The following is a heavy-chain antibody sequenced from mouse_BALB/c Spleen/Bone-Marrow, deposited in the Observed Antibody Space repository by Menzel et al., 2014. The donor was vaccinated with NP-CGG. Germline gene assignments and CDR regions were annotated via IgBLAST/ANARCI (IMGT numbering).Heavy chain of an antibody. CDR3: ARGISTMITAWFAY. CDR1: GYSFTGYT. CDR2: ISPYNGGT. D-gene: IGHD2-4*01. Sequence: EVQLQQSGPELVKPGASMKISCKASGYSFTGYTMNWVKQSHGKNLEWIGLISPYNGGTSYNQKFKGKATLTVDKSSSTAYMELLSLTSEDSAVYYCARGISTMITAWFAYWGQGTLVTVSA. J-gene: IGHJ3*01. V-gene: IGHV1-18*01.